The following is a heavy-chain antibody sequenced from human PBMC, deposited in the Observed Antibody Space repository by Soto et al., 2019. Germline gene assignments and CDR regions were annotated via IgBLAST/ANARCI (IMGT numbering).Heavy chain of an antibody. J-gene: IGHJ6*02. D-gene: IGHD1-7*01. Sequence: ASVKVSCKASGYTFTSYGISWVRQAPGQGLEWMGWISAYNGKTNYAQNVQGRVTMTTDTSTRTAYMDLRSLRSDDTAVYYCARGDNWNYKPGYYYYGMDVWGQGTTVTVSS. CDR2: ISAYNGKT. CDR1: GYTFTSYG. V-gene: IGHV1-18*01. CDR3: ARGDNWNYKPGYYYYGMDV.